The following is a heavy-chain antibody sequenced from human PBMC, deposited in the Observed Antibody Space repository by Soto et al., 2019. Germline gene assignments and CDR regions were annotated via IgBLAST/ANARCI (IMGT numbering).Heavy chain of an antibody. CDR1: GGSISSSSYY. J-gene: IGHJ4*02. CDR3: ARHTPAISISDH. CDR2: IYYSGST. Sequence: QLQLQASGPGLVKPSETLSLTCTVSGGSISSSSYYWGWIRQPPGKGLEWIGSIYYSGSTYYNPYLKSRVTISVDTSKTQFSLKLSYVTAADTAVYYCARHTPAISISDHWGQGTLVTVSS. V-gene: IGHV4-39*01. D-gene: IGHD2-15*01.